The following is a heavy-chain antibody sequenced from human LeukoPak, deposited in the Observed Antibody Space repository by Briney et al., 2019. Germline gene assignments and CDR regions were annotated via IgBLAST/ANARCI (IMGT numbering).Heavy chain of an antibody. J-gene: IGHJ4*02. D-gene: IGHD2-15*01. CDR1: GFTFTTYG. CDR2: ISGSGAST. Sequence: GGSLRLSCAASGFTFTTYGLHWVRQAPGKGLEWVSAISGSGASTYYADSVKGRFTISRDNSKNTLYLQMNSLRVEDTAVYYCAKEFCRGASCYVDYWGQGILVTVSS. V-gene: IGHV3-23*01. CDR3: AKEFCRGASCYVDY.